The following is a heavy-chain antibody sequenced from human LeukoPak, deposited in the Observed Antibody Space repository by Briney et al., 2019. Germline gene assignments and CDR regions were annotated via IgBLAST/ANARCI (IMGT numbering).Heavy chain of an antibody. CDR1: GFTFSSYA. J-gene: IGHJ1*01. V-gene: IGHV3-30-3*01. CDR3: ARDRNYYDSSGYFRAEYFQH. D-gene: IGHD3-22*01. CDR2: ISYDGSNK. Sequence: QPGGSLRLSCAASGFTFSSYAMHWVRQAPGKGLEWVAVISYDGSNKYYADSVKGRFTISRDNSKNTLHLQMNSLRAEDTAVYYCARDRNYYDSSGYFRAEYFQHWGQGTLVTVSS.